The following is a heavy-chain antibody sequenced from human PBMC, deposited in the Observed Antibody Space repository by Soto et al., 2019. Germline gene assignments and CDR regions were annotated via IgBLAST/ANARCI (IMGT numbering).Heavy chain of an antibody. CDR3: AKGAGRYGGSY. CDR1: GDSISTSY. V-gene: IGHV4-59*01. Sequence: QVHLQESGPGLVKPSETLSLTCTVSGDSISTSYWTWLRQPPGKGPEWIGYIHNSGTANYNPSLKSRVIMSVDMSKNQFSLKLNSVTAAETAMYYCAKGAGRYGGSYWGQGTLVTVSS. J-gene: IGHJ4*02. D-gene: IGHD3-16*01. CDR2: IHNSGTA.